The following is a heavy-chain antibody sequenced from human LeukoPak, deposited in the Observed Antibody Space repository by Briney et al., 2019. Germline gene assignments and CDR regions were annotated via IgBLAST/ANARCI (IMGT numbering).Heavy chain of an antibody. CDR2: ISSSSSYI. V-gene: IGHV3-21*01. CDR3: ARDVVARPPPSFDY. Sequence: GGSLRLSCATSGFIFSRYSMNWVRQAPGKGLEWVSSISSSSSYIYYADSVKGRFTISRDNAKNSLYLQMNSLRAEDTAVYYCARDVVARPPPSFDYWGQGTLVTVSS. CDR1: GFIFSRYS. D-gene: IGHD2-15*01. J-gene: IGHJ4*02.